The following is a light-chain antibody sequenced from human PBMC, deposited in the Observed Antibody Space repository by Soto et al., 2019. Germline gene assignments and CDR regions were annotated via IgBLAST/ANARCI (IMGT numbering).Light chain of an antibody. CDR2: EYT. CDR3: CSDAGSWPLV. CDR1: SSDVGSYSL. J-gene: IGLJ1*01. Sequence: QSVLTQPASVSGSPGQSITISCTGTSSDVGSYSLVSWYQQHPGKAPKVMIYEYTKRPSGVSNRFAGSKSGNTASLTISGLQAEDEADYYCCSDAGSWPLVFGTGTKVTVL. V-gene: IGLV2-23*01.